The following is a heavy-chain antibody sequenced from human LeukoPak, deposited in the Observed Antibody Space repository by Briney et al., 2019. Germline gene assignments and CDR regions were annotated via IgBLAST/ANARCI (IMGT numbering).Heavy chain of an antibody. J-gene: IGHJ4*02. CDR2: IYTSGST. Sequence: PSETLSLTCTVSGGSISSYYWSWIRQPAGKGLEWIGRIYTSGSTNYNPSLKSRVTISLDTSENHFSLKLSSVTAADTAVYHCARADTHHIHSSSWHFDYWGQGILVTVSS. D-gene: IGHD6-13*01. CDR1: GGSISSYY. V-gene: IGHV4-4*07. CDR3: ARADTHHIHSSSWHFDY.